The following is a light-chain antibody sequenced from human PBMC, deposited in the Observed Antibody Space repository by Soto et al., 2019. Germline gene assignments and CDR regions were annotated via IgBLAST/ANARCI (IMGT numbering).Light chain of an antibody. CDR1: SSDIGSHNL. CDR2: EVT. CDR3: SSYTSGTTYV. Sequence: QSALTQPASVSGSPGQSITIYCAGTSSDIGSHNLVSWYQHHPDKAPKLLIYEVTDRPSGVSDRFSGSKSGTTASLTISGLRAEDEADYYCSSYTSGTTYVFGTGIKVTVL. V-gene: IGLV2-14*02. J-gene: IGLJ1*01.